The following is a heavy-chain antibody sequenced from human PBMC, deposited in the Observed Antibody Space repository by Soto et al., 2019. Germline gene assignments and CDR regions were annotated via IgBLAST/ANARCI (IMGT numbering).Heavy chain of an antibody. CDR3: AIHSSGWGFDY. J-gene: IGHJ4*02. D-gene: IGHD6-19*01. CDR2: ISYDGSNK. Sequence: QVQVVESGGGVVQPGRSLRLSCAASGFTFSSYAMHWVRQAPGKGLEWVAVISYDGSNKYYADSVKGRFTISRDNSKNTLYLQMNSLRAEDTAVYYCAIHSSGWGFDYWGQGTLVTVSS. V-gene: IGHV3-30-3*01. CDR1: GFTFSSYA.